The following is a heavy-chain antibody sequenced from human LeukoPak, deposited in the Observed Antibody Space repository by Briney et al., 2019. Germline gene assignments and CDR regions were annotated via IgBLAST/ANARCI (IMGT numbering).Heavy chain of an antibody. Sequence: SETLSLTCTVSGGSISSYYWSWIRQPAGKGLEWIGRIYTSGSTNYNPSLKSRVTMSVDTSKSQFSLKLSSVTAADTAVYYCAREGFLEWLFHWFDPWGQGTLVTVSS. CDR2: IYTSGST. CDR3: AREGFLEWLFHWFDP. CDR1: GGSISSYY. D-gene: IGHD3-3*01. V-gene: IGHV4-4*07. J-gene: IGHJ5*02.